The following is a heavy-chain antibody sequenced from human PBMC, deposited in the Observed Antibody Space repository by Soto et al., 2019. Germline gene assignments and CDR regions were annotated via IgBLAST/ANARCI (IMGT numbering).Heavy chain of an antibody. CDR1: GYTFTSYD. Sequence: ASVKASCKASGYTFTSYDINWVRQATGQGLEWMGWMNPNSGNTGYAQKFQGRVTMTRNTSISTAYMELSSLRSEDTAVYYCARRKKDPNWFDPWGQGTLVTVSS. CDR3: ARRKKDPNWFDP. V-gene: IGHV1-8*01. J-gene: IGHJ5*02. CDR2: MNPNSGNT.